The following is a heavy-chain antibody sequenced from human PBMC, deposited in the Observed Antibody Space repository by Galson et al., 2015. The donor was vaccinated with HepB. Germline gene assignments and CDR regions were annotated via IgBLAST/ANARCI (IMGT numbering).Heavy chain of an antibody. CDR1: GFTFTGSP. J-gene: IGHJ5*02. CDR2: VDPDNGNT. CDR3: ARAVAGTYWFDP. D-gene: IGHD6-19*01. V-gene: IGHV1-3*01. Sequence: SVKVSCKASGFTFTGSPMHWVRQAPGQGLEWMGGVDPDNGNTKYSQKFQGRVTMTRDTSANTVYMALSSLRSEDTAVYYCARAVAGTYWFDPWGQGTLVTVSS.